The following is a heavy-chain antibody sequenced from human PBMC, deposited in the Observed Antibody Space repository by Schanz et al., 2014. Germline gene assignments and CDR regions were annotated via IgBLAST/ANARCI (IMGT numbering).Heavy chain of an antibody. CDR2: IATSSSTR. Sequence: EEQLLQSGGGLVQPGGSLRLSCAASGFTFGSYSMNWVRQVPGKGLEWLSYIATSSSTRHYADSVKGRVTISRDNAKNSVSLQMRRLRVEDTAVYYCASGVHVSSLQKGLQFWGRGTLVIVSS. CDR3: ASGVHVSSLQKGLQF. CDR1: GFTFGSYS. J-gene: IGHJ1*01. V-gene: IGHV3-48*01. D-gene: IGHD3-10*01.